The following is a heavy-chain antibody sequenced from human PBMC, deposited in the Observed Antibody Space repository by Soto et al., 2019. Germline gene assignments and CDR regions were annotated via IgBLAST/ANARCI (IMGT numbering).Heavy chain of an antibody. J-gene: IGHJ3*02. CDR3: AREGSSGWYKNAFDI. V-gene: IGHV4-59*01. D-gene: IGHD6-19*01. CDR2: IYYSGST. Sequence: SETLSLTCTVSGGSISSYYWSWIRQPPGKGLEWIGYIYYSGSTNYNPSLKSRVTISVDTSKNQFSLKLSSVTAADTAVYYCAREGSSGWYKNAFDIWGQGTMVTVSS. CDR1: GGSISSYY.